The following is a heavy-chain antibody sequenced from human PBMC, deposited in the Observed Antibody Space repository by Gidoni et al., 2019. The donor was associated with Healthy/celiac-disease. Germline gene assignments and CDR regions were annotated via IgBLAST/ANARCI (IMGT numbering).Heavy chain of an antibody. D-gene: IGHD3-3*01. J-gene: IGHJ4*02. Sequence: QVQLQQWGAGLLKPSATLSLTCAVYVGSFSGYYWSWIRQPPGKGLEWIGEINHSGSTNYNTSLKSRVTISVDTSKNQFSLKLSSVTAAETAVYYCARGRNFWSGYSAPDYWGQGTLVTVSS. CDR1: VGSFSGYY. V-gene: IGHV4-34*01. CDR2: INHSGST. CDR3: ARGRNFWSGYSAPDY.